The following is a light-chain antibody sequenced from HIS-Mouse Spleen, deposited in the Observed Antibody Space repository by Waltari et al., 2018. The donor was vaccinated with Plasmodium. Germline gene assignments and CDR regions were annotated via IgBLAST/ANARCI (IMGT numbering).Light chain of an antibody. J-gene: IGLJ3*02. V-gene: IGLV2-14*03. Sequence: QPALTQPASVSGSPGQSITISCTGTSSAVGGFNYVSWYQQHPGKAPKLSIYDVSKRPSGVSNRFSGSKSGNTASRTISGLQAEDEADYYCSSYTSSSTRVFGGGTKLTVL. CDR1: SSAVGGFNY. CDR2: DVS. CDR3: SSYTSSSTRV.